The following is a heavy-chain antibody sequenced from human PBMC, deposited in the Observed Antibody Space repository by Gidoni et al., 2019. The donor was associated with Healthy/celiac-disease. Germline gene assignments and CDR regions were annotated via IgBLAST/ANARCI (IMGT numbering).Heavy chain of an antibody. V-gene: IGHV3-21*01. CDR2: ISSSSSYI. CDR1: GFTFSRYS. D-gene: IGHD5-12*01. Sequence: EVQLVESGGGLVKPGGSLRLSCAASGFTFSRYSMNWVRQAPGKGLEWVSSISSSSSYIYYADSVKGRFTISRDNAKNSLYLQMNSLRAEDTAVYYCARVQASATNIRFNFVTVDYWGQGTLVTVSS. J-gene: IGHJ4*02. CDR3: ARVQASATNIRFNFVTVDY.